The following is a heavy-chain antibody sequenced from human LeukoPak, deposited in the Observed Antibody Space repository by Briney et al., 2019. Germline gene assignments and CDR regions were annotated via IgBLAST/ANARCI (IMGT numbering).Heavy chain of an antibody. V-gene: IGHV3-53*01. CDR3: ARGLLASGDY. CDR2: IYSGGNT. J-gene: IGHJ4*02. D-gene: IGHD3-3*02. Sequence: GGSRTLASPASAFTVSSKYMSWVSQAPGNWLEWVSIIYSGGNTYYPDTVKGRFTISRDNSKNTLYLQMNSLRAEDTAVYYCARGLLASGDYWGQGTLVTVSS. CDR1: AFTVSSKY.